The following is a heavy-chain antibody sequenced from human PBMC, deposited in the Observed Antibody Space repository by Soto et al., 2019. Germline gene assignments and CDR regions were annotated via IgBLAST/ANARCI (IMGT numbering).Heavy chain of an antibody. Sequence: QVQLQESGPGQVKPAQTLSLTCTVSGSSISSADYYWSWIRQPPGKGLEWIGYFYYSGSTYHNPSLKSRLTISGDASKNQFSLKLTSVTATDTAVYYCARLTVVRGLYYYDMDVWGQGTTVTVSS. D-gene: IGHD3-10*01. V-gene: IGHV4-30-4*01. CDR1: GSSISSADYY. CDR3: ARLTVVRGLYYYDMDV. J-gene: IGHJ6*02. CDR2: FYYSGST.